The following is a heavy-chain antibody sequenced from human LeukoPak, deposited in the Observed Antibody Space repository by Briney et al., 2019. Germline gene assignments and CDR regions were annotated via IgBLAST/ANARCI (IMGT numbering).Heavy chain of an antibody. CDR1: GYSFTSYW. J-gene: IGHJ4*02. CDR3: AKTNFLFVFSGSFDY. D-gene: IGHD2-8*01. Sequence: GESLKISCKGSGYSFTSYWIGWVRQMPGKGLEWMGIIYPGDSDTRYSPSFQGQVTISADKSISTAYLQWSSLKASDTAMYYCAKTNFLFVFSGSFDYWGQGTLVTVSS. V-gene: IGHV5-51*01. CDR2: IYPGDSDT.